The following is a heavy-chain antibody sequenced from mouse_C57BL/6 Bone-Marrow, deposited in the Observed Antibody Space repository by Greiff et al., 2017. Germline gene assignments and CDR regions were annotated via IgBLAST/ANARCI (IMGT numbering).Heavy chain of an antibody. D-gene: IGHD4-1*01. Sequence: QVQLQQSGPELVTPGDSVTISCKASGYAFSSSWLTWVKPRPGTGLEWFGRIYPGAGDTNYNGKCKGKATLTADKASSTAYNQLSSLTSEDSAVYFCARRGTGTRDYYAMDYWGQGTSVTVSS. J-gene: IGHJ4*01. CDR3: ARRGTGTRDYYAMDY. CDR2: IYPGAGDT. V-gene: IGHV1-82*01. CDR1: GYAFSSSW.